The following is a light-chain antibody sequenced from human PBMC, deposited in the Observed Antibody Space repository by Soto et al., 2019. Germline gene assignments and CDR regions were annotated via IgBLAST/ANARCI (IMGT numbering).Light chain of an antibody. CDR2: DVS. CDR3: SSFTSSSTLRV. CDR1: SSDVGNYNY. Sequence: QSALTQPASVSGSPGQSITISCTGTSSDVGNYNYVSWYQQYPGKAPQLMIYDVSNRPSGVSNRFSGSKSGNTASLTTSGLQAEDEADYYCSSFTSSSTLRVFGGGTKLTVL. V-gene: IGLV2-14*01. J-gene: IGLJ3*02.